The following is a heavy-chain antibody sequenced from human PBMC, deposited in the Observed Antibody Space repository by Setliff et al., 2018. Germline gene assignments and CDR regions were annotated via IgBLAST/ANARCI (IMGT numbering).Heavy chain of an antibody. CDR3: ARETLPYYFDY. CDR2: IKEDGSEK. V-gene: IGHV3-7*01. CDR1: GFTFSRYW. Sequence: GGSLRLSCAASGFTFSRYWMSWVRQAPGKGLEWVANIKEDGSEKYYVDSVKGRFTMSRDNAKNSLYLQMNSLRDEDTAVYYCARETLPYYFDYWGQGTLVTVSS. J-gene: IGHJ4*02.